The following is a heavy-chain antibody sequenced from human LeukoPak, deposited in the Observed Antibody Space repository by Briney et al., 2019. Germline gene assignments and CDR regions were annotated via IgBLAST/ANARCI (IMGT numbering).Heavy chain of an antibody. CDR1: GYTFTSYG. Sequence: ASVKVSCKASGYTFTSYGISWVRQPPGQGLEWMGWISAYNGNTNYAHKLQGMVTMTTDTSTSTAYKELRSLRSDDTAVYYCARVTQTDYDFDYWGQGTLVTVSS. CDR3: ARVTQTDYDFDY. J-gene: IGHJ4*02. D-gene: IGHD4-17*01. CDR2: ISAYNGNT. V-gene: IGHV1-18*01.